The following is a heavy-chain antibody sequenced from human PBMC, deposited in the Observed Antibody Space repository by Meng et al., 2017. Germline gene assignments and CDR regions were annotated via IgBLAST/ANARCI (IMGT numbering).Heavy chain of an antibody. CDR3: ARDEDISAAGKLFGDY. D-gene: IGHD6-13*01. Sequence: QGQLVQSGAEVKEPGASVKVSCKPSGYNFPDYYIHWVRQAPGQGLEWMGRIDPKNGDTHYAQKFQGGVTMTGDTSISTAYMDLSGLRSDDTAVYYCARDEDISAAGKLFGDYWGQGTLVTVSS. V-gene: IGHV1-2*06. J-gene: IGHJ4*02. CDR1: GYNFPDYY. CDR2: IDPKNGDT.